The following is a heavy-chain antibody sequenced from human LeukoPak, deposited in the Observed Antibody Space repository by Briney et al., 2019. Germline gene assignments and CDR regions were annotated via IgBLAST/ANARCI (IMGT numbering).Heavy chain of an antibody. CDR2: IDPNSGGT. D-gene: IGHD6-13*01. CDR3: ASGIAAAGTDYFDY. Sequence: ASVKVSCKASGYTFTGYYMHWVRQAPGQGLEWMGWIDPNSGGTNYAQKFQGRVTMTRDTSISTAYMELSRLRSDDTAVYYCASGIAAAGTDYFDYWGQGTLVTVSS. CDR1: GYTFTGYY. J-gene: IGHJ4*02. V-gene: IGHV1-2*02.